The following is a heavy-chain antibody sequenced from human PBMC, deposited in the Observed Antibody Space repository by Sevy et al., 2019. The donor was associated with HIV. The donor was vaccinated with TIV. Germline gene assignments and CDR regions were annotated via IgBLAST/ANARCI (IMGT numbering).Heavy chain of an antibody. D-gene: IGHD3-3*01. Sequence: GGSLRLSCAASGFTFSSYAMSWVRQAPGKGLEWVSAISGSGGSTYYADSVKGRFTISRENSKNTLYLQMTSLRAEDTAVYYCAKAKSTIFGNFDYWGQGTLVTVSS. V-gene: IGHV3-23*01. CDR2: ISGSGGST. CDR3: AKAKSTIFGNFDY. J-gene: IGHJ4*02. CDR1: GFTFSSYA.